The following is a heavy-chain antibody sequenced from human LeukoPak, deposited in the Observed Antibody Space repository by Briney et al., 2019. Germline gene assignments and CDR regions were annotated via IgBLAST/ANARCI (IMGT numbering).Heavy chain of an antibody. CDR2: INHSGST. D-gene: IGHD3-22*01. V-gene: IGHV4-34*01. J-gene: IGHJ5*02. Sequence: SETLSLTCAVYVGSFSGYYWSWIRQPPGKGLEWIGEINHSGSTNYNPSLKSRVTMSVDTSKNQFSLKLSSVTAADTAVYYCARGTYYYDNSGSNWFDPWGQGTLVTVSS. CDR3: ARGTYYYDNSGSNWFDP. CDR1: VGSFSGYY.